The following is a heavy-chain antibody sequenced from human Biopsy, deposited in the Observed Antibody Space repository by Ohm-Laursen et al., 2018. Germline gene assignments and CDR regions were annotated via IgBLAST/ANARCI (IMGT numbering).Heavy chain of an antibody. CDR3: ARELGDFWGGRQFDF. J-gene: IGHJ5*01. CDR2: IDPKSGGT. V-gene: IGHV1-2*02. D-gene: IGHD3-3*01. CDR1: AYSFGDHR. Sequence: ASVKVSCKASAYSFGDHRIHWVRQAPGQGLEWMGWIDPKSGGTNYAQKFQGRVTMTRDTSISTTYMELKRLTSDDTAVFYCARELGDFWGGRQFDFWGQGTLVTVSS.